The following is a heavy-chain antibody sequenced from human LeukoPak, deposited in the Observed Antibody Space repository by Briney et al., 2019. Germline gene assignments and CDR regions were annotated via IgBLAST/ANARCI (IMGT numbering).Heavy chain of an antibody. CDR3: AKLFDFSID. V-gene: IGHV4-39*01. Sequence: PSETLSLTCTVSGGSISSSSYYWGWIRQPPGKGLEWIGSIYYSGSTYYSLSLKSRVTISVDTSENQFSLKLSSVTAADTAVYYCAKLFDFSIDWGQGTLVTVSS. J-gene: IGHJ4*02. CDR1: GGSISSSSYY. D-gene: IGHD3-3*01. CDR2: IYYSGST.